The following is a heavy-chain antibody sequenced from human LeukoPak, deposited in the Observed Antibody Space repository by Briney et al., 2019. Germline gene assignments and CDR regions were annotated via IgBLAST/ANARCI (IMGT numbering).Heavy chain of an antibody. CDR1: GFTFSNAW. Sequence: GGSLGLSCVASGFTFSNAWMSWVRQAPGKGLEWVGRFKSKVDGGTTDYAAPVKGRFTFSRDDSKNTLYLQMNSLKTEDTAVYYCTTAPAGYGLDDYWGQGTLVTVSS. V-gene: IGHV3-15*01. J-gene: IGHJ4*02. CDR2: FKSKVDGGTT. D-gene: IGHD3-16*01. CDR3: TTAPAGYGLDDY.